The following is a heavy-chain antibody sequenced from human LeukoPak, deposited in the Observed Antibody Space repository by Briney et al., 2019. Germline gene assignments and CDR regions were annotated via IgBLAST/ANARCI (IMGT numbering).Heavy chain of an antibody. CDR3: AKDGARVGSGGSHDI. J-gene: IGHJ3*02. CDR2: ISGSGGST. CDR1: GFIFSDHY. Sequence: GGSLRLSCVASGFIFSDHYMDWVRQAPGKGLEWVSAISGSGGSTYYADSVKGRFTISRDNSKNTLYLQMNSLRAEDTAVYYCAKDGARVGSGGSHDIWGQGTMVTVSS. D-gene: IGHD2-15*01. V-gene: IGHV3-23*01.